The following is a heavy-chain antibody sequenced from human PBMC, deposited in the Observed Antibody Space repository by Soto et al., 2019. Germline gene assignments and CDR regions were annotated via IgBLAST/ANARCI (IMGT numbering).Heavy chain of an antibody. CDR2: ISDDGSNK. CDR1: GITFRSYT. CDR3: ARDWRGYYTF. D-gene: IGHD3-3*01. Sequence: QVQLVESGGGVVQPGRSLRLSCAASGITFRSYTIHWVRQAPGEGLEWVAVISDDGSNKYYADSVKGRFTISRDNSKNTLYLQMNSLRVEDTAVYYCARDWRGYYTFWGQGTLVTVSS. V-gene: IGHV3-30-3*01. J-gene: IGHJ4*02.